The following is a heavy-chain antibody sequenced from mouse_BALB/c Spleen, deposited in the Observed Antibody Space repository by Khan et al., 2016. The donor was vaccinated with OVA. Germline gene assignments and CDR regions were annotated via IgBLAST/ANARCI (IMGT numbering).Heavy chain of an antibody. V-gene: IGHV1S29*02. CDR1: GYTFTDYN. D-gene: IGHD1-2*01. CDR3: ASAGYGSFGF. Sequence: VQLQQSGPELVKPGASVKISCKASGYTFTDYNMDWVRQSQGESLEWIGYIFPNTGDTGYNQKFKTKATLTVDSSSSTAYMELRSLTSDDSAVXFCASAGYGSFGFWGQGTLVTVSA. J-gene: IGHJ3*01. CDR2: IFPNTGDT.